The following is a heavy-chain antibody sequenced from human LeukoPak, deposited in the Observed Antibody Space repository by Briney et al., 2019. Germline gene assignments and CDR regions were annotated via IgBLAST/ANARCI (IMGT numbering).Heavy chain of an antibody. CDR1: GGSISSANYY. CDR2: IYTSGST. CDR3: ARADILTAFDP. J-gene: IGHJ5*02. Sequence: KPSETLSLTCTVSGGSISSANYYWSWIRQPAGKGLEWIGRIYTSGSTNYNPSLKSRVTISVDTSKNQFSLKLSSVTAADTAVYYCARADILTAFDPWGQGTLVTVSS. V-gene: IGHV4-61*02. D-gene: IGHD3-9*01.